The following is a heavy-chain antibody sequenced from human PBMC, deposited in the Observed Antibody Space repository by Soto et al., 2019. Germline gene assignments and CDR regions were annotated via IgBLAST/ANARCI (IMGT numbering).Heavy chain of an antibody. CDR3: ARDNTIFGVDSTASDYYYYGMDV. CDR2: INPSGGST. Sequence: GGPVKVSCKASGYTFTSYYMQWVRQAPGQGLECMGIINPSGGSTSYAQKFQGRVTMTRDTSTSTVYTELSSLRSEDTAVYYCARDNTIFGVDSTASDYYYYGMDVLGQGTTVTVSS. CDR1: GYTFTSYY. J-gene: IGHJ6*02. D-gene: IGHD3-3*01. V-gene: IGHV1-46*01.